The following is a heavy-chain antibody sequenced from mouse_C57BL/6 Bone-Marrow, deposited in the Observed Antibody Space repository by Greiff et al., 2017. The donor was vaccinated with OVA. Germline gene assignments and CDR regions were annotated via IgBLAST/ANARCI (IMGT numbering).Heavy chain of an antibody. Sequence: QVQLQQSGPGLVAPSQSLSITCTVSGFSLTSYAISWVRQPPGKGLEWLGLIWTGGGSNSNSALKFRLSISKDNSKSQVFLKMNSLQTDDTARYYCASYGSPPWFAYWGQGTLVTVSA. CDR1: GFSLTSYA. V-gene: IGHV2-9-1*01. J-gene: IGHJ3*01. CDR2: IWTGGGS. D-gene: IGHD1-1*01. CDR3: ASYGSPPWFAY.